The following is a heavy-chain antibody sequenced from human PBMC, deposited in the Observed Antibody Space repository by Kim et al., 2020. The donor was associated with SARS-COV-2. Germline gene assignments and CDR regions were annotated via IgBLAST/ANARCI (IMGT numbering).Heavy chain of an antibody. D-gene: IGHD2-2*01. Sequence: ASVKVSCKASGYTFTSYGISWVRQAPGQGLEWMGWISAYNGNTNYAQKLQGRVTMTTDTSTSTAYMELRSLRSDDTAVYYCARGRRGCGSFSCYYDAFDTWGQGTIVTVSS. J-gene: IGHJ3*02. CDR2: ISAYNGNT. V-gene: IGHV1-18*01. CDR3: ARGRRGCGSFSCYYDAFDT. CDR1: GYTFTSYG.